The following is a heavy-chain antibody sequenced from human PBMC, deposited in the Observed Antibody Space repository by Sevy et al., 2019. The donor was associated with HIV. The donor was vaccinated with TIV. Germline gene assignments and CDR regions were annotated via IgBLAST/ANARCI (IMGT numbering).Heavy chain of an antibody. D-gene: IGHD3-10*01. CDR1: GYTFSTYG. Sequence: ASVKVSCKASGYTFSTYGISWVRQAPGQGLEWMGWIGAYNGNRKYAQKFQDRITMTTDTSTSTAYMELRSLGSDDTAVYFCARLSTARGGSNWFDPWGQGTLVTVSS. J-gene: IGHJ5*02. CDR2: IGAYNGNR. V-gene: IGHV1-18*01. CDR3: ARLSTARGGSNWFDP.